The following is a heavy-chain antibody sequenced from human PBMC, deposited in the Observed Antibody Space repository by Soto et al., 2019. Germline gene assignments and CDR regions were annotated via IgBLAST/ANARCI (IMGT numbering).Heavy chain of an antibody. CDR2: IYHTGST. Sequence: SETLSLTCTVSGGSISSSSYYWGWIRQPPGKGLEWIGSIYHTGSTYYNPSLKSRVTISEDTSKTQFSLKINSVTAADTAVYYCVRGTWAVRFDHWGQGSLVTVSS. D-gene: IGHD1-7*01. J-gene: IGHJ4*02. CDR1: GGSISSSSYY. V-gene: IGHV4-39*07. CDR3: VRGTWAVRFDH.